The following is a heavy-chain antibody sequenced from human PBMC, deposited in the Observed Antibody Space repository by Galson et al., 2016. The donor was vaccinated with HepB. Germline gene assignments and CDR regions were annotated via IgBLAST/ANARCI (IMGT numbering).Heavy chain of an antibody. J-gene: IGHJ3*02. CDR1: GGPISDTAYW. V-gene: IGHV4-39*01. Sequence: TLSLTCTVSGGPISDTAYWWGWIRQPPGKGLEWIGSIFYTGTTYYKPSLKSRVTIYVDTSKNQFSLKLNSVTAADTAVYYCARQVGRGSWAFDIWGQGTMVTVSS. CDR2: IFYTGTT. D-gene: IGHD1-26*01. CDR3: ARQVGRGSWAFDI.